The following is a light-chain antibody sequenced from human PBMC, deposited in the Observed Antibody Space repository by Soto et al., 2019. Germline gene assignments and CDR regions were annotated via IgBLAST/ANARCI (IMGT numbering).Light chain of an antibody. CDR2: GAS. V-gene: IGKV1-39*01. CDR1: QSISTY. CDR3: QQSYTSPVT. J-gene: IGKJ4*01. Sequence: DIQMTQSPSSLSVSIGDRVTITCRASQSISTYLNWYEQKPGKSPNLLIYGASTLQSGVPSRFSGGVSGTSFSHSISGLHPEDFGSYYWQQSYTSPVTFGGGTKVEIK.